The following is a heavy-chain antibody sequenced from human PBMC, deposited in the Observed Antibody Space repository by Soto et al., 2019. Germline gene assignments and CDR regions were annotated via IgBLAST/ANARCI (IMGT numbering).Heavy chain of an antibody. V-gene: IGHV1-69*02. CDR3: ATSYGSGYRAFDY. D-gene: IGHD3-10*01. J-gene: IGHJ4*02. Sequence: QVQLVQSGAEVKRPGSSVKVSCKASGDTFAFHSVNWVRQAPGLGLEWMGRINPILSMSNYAQRFQGRVTMTADKSTSTAYMVLSSLRSEDTAIYYCATSYGSGYRAFDYWGQGALVTVS. CDR1: GDTFAFHS. CDR2: INPILSMS.